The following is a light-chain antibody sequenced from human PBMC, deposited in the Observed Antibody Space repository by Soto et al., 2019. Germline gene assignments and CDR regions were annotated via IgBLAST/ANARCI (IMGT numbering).Light chain of an antibody. V-gene: IGLV2-14*01. CDR1: SSDVGGSNY. Sequence: SGLAQPGSGSGSPGQSITISCTGTSSDVGGSNYVSWYQQLPGKAPNLMIYYVSDRPSGVSNRFSGSKSGNTASLTISRLQAEDEADYYCSSYTCSSLYVFGTGTKVTVL. CDR2: YVS. J-gene: IGLJ1*01. CDR3: SSYTCSSLYV.